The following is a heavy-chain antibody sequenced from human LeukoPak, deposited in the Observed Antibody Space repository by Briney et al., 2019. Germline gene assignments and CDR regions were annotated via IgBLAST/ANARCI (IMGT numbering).Heavy chain of an antibody. CDR1: GFTFSSYG. D-gene: IGHD3-10*01. V-gene: IGHV3-30*02. CDR2: IRYDGSNK. CDR3: AKGRTYYYGSGSYYNAFLDY. Sequence: GGSLRLSCAASGFTFSSYGMHWVRQAPGKGLEWVAFIRYDGSNKYYADSVKGRFTISRDNSKNTLYLQMNSLRAEDTAVYYCAKGRTYYYGSGSYYNAFLDYWGQGTLVTVSS. J-gene: IGHJ4*02.